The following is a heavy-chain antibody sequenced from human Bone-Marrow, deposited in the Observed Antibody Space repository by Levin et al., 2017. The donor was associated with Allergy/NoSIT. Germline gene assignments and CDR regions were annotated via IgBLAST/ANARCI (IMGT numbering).Heavy chain of an antibody. J-gene: IGHJ4*02. CDR2: MYWDDDD. CDR3: ARSRRLGEAHTPYYFDY. V-gene: IGHV2-5*02. Sequence: ASGPTLVKPTQTLTLTCTFSGFSLSNVGVGVGWIRQPPGKALEWLALMYWDDDDRYSPSLRGRLTITKDSSKNQVVLTLTNMDPVDTATYYCARSRRLGEAHTPYYFDYWGQGSLVTVSS. CDR1: GFSLSNVGVG. D-gene: IGHD2-21*01.